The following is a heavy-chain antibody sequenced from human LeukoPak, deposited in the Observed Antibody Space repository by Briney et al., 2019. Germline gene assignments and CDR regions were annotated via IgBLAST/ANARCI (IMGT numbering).Heavy chain of an antibody. J-gene: IGHJ6*02. D-gene: IGHD2-2*01. CDR1: GYTLSALS. V-gene: IGHV1-24*01. CDR2: FDPEDGET. Sequence: GASVKVSCKVSGYTLSALSMHWVRQAPGKGLEWMGGFDPEDGETIYAQKFQGRVTMTEDTSTDTAYMELNSLRSDDTAVYYCATDPGETVPAAKGPRGDYCYGMDVWGQGTTVTVSS. CDR3: ATDPGETVPAAKGPRGDYCYGMDV.